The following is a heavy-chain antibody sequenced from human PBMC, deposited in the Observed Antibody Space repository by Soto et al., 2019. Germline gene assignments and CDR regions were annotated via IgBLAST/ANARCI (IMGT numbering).Heavy chain of an antibody. CDR3: ARGPGSLMFWALDY. Sequence: LRLSCAASGFTFSSSGMHWVRQAPGKGLEWVAVIWRDGSHENYADSVKGRFTISRDNSKDTLFLQMNSLKVEDTAVYYCARGPGSLMFWALDYWGQGTLVTVSS. CDR1: GFTFSSSG. D-gene: IGHD3-9*01. J-gene: IGHJ4*02. V-gene: IGHV3-33*01. CDR2: IWRDGSHE.